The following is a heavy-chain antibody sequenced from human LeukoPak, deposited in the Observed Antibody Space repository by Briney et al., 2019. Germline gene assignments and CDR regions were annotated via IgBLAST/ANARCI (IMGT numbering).Heavy chain of an antibody. Sequence: SETLSLTCTVSGGSISSGGYYWSWIRQHPGKGLEWIGYIYYSGSTYYNPALKSRVTISVDTSKNQFSLKLSSVTAADTAVYYCARVFDCGGDCYWFDTWGQGTLVTVSS. D-gene: IGHD2-21*02. CDR3: ARVFDCGGDCYWFDT. CDR2: IYYSGST. J-gene: IGHJ5*02. CDR1: GGSISSGGYY. V-gene: IGHV4-31*03.